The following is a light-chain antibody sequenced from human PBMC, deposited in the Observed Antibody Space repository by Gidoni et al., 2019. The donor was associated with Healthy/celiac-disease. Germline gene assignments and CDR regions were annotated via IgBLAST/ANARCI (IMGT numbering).Light chain of an antibody. V-gene: IGKV1-39*01. CDR2: AAS. CDR3: QQSYSTPLYT. CDR1: QSISSY. Sequence: DIQMTQSPSPLSASVGDRVTITCRASQSISSYLNWYQQKPGKAPKLLIYAASSLQSGVPSRLSGSGSGTEFTLTISSLQPEDFATYYCQQSYSTPLYTFGQGTKLEIK. J-gene: IGKJ2*01.